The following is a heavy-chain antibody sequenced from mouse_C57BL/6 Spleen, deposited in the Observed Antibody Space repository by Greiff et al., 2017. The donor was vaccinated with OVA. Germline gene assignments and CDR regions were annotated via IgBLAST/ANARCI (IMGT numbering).Heavy chain of an antibody. CDR1: GYTFTSYW. CDR2: IDPSDSYT. CDR3: ARREYGSSSDWYFDV. D-gene: IGHD1-1*01. J-gene: IGHJ1*03. Sequence: VQLQQPGAELVMPGASVKLSCKASGYTFTSYWMHWVKQRPGQGLEWIGEIDPSDSYTNYNQKFKGKSTLTVDKSSSTAYMQLSSLTSEDSAVYYCARREYGSSSDWYFDVWGTGTTVTVSS. V-gene: IGHV1-69*01.